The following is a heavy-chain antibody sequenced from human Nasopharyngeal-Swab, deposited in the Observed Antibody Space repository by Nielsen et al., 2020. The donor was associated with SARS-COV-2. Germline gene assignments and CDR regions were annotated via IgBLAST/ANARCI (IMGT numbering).Heavy chain of an antibody. J-gene: IGHJ4*02. V-gene: IGHV1-2*02. CDR2: INPNSGGT. CDR3: ARESPHDYVWGSYRYTLSFDY. D-gene: IGHD3-16*02. Sequence: WVRQAPGQGLEWMGGINPNSGGTNYAQKFQGRVTMTRDTSISTAYMELSRLRSDDTAVYYCARESPHDYVWGSYRYTLSFDYWGQGTLVTVSS.